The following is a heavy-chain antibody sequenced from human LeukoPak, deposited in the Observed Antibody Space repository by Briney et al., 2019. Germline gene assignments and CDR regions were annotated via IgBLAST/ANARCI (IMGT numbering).Heavy chain of an antibody. CDR2: ISSSGSTI. V-gene: IGHV3-48*03. CDR3: ARATTFNWFDP. J-gene: IGHJ5*02. CDR1: GFTFSSYE. D-gene: IGHD1-1*01. Sequence: GGSLRLSCAASGFTFSSYEMNWVRQVPGKGLEWVSYISSSGSTIYYADSVKGRFTISRDNAKNSLYLQMNSLRAEDTAVYYCARATTFNWFDPWGQGTLVTVSS.